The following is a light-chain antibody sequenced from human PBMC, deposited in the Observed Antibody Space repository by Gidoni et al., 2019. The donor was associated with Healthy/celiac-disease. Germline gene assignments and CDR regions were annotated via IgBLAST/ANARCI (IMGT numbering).Light chain of an antibody. Sequence: EMVLTQSPATLSLSPGERATLSCRASRSVSSYFAWYQQKPGQAPRLLLYDASNRAPGIPARFSGSGPGTDFTLTLSSREPEDFAVYFCQHRRNWPSGGYTFGQGTKLEIK. V-gene: IGKV3-11*01. CDR3: QHRRNWPSGGYT. J-gene: IGKJ2*01. CDR2: DAS. CDR1: RSVSSY.